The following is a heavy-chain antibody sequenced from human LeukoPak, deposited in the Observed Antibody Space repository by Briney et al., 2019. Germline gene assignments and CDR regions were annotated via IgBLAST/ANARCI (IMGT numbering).Heavy chain of an antibody. J-gene: IGHJ4*02. Sequence: PGGSLRLSCAASGFTFSSYSMNWVRQAPGKGLEWVSSISSSSYIYYADSVKGRFTISRDNSKNTLYLQMNSLRAEDTAVYYCAKGSSSSWYSVEYWGQGTLVTVSS. D-gene: IGHD6-13*01. CDR3: AKGSSSSWYSVEY. CDR2: ISSSSYI. V-gene: IGHV3-21*04. CDR1: GFTFSSYS.